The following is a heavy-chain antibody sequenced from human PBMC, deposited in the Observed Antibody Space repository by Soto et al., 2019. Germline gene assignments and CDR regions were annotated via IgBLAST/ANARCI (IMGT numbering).Heavy chain of an antibody. CDR1: GFSLSDHC. Sequence: GGSLRLSCAASGFSLSDHCLHWVRQAPGKGLVCLSRLCHDGTIAIYSDSVKGRFTISRDNSKNTLYLQMNSLRAEDTAVYYCARDRRIAVAGTGHYYYYYGMDVWGQGTTVTVSS. J-gene: IGHJ6*02. CDR2: LCHDGTIA. D-gene: IGHD6-19*01. V-gene: IGHV3-74*01. CDR3: ARDRRIAVAGTGHYYYYYGMDV.